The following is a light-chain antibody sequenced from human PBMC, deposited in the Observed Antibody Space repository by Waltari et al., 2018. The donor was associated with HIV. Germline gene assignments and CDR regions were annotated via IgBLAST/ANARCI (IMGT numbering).Light chain of an antibody. Sequence: EILMTQSPAALSVSPGERPIVSCRANQSVGTNVAWYQQKSGPPPRLLIYGASTRATGVPVRFSAGGYGTDFTLAISSLQSDDFAVYFCQQYHFWPLTFGGGTRAEMK. CDR2: GAS. V-gene: IGKV3-15*01. CDR1: QSVGTN. J-gene: IGKJ4*01. CDR3: QQYHFWPLT.